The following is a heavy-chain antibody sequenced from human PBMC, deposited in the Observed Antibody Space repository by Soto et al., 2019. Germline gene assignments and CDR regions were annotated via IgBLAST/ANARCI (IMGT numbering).Heavy chain of an antibody. D-gene: IGHD6-13*01. CDR1: GGSISSYF. V-gene: IGHV4-59*01. CDR3: ARDLAAVPRAFDY. CDR2: VYYTGTT. Sequence: SETLSLTCTVSGGSISSYFYIWVRQPPGKGLEWIGSVYYTGTTDYNPSLKSRVTISVDTSKTQFSLNLRSVTAADTAVYYCARDLAAVPRAFDYRGRGTLVTVSS. J-gene: IGHJ4*02.